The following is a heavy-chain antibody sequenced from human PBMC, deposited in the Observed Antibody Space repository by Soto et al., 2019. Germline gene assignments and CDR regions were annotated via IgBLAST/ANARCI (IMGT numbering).Heavy chain of an antibody. Sequence: ASVKVSCKASGYTFTNYAIHWVRQAPGQRLEWMGWINAGNANTKYSQKFQGRVTITRDTSASTAYMELSSLRSEDTAVYYCARGGEPIDYWGQGTLVTVPQ. CDR2: INAGNANT. V-gene: IGHV1-3*01. CDR3: ARGGEPIDY. J-gene: IGHJ4*02. D-gene: IGHD2-21*01. CDR1: GYTFTNYA.